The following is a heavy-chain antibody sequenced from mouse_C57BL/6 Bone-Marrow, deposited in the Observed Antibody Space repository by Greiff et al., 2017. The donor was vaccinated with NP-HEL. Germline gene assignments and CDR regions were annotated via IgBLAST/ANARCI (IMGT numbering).Heavy chain of an antibody. CDR3: ARVWDEEDYFDY. CDR1: GFTFSDYY. Sequence: LQQSEGGLVQPGSSMKLSCTASGFTFSDYYMAWVRQVPEKGLEWVANINYDGSSTYYLDSLKSRFIISRDNAKNILYLQMSSLKSEDTATYYCARVWDEEDYFDYWGQGTTLTVSS. D-gene: IGHD4-1*01. CDR2: INYDGSST. J-gene: IGHJ2*01. V-gene: IGHV5-16*01.